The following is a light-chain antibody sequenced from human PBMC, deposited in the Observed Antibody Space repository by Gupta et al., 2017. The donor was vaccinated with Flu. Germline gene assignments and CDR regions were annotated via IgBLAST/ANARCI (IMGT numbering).Light chain of an antibody. CDR2: GNS. CDR1: YSNIGAGYD. J-gene: IGLJ2*01. V-gene: IGLV1-40*01. CDR3: QSYDSSLSGSVV. Sequence: QSVLTPPPSVPPSARQRVTISSTRHYSNIGAGYDVHWYQQLPGTAPKLLIDGNSNRPSGVPDRFSGSKSGTSASLAITGLQAEDEADYYCQSYDSSLSGSVVFGGGTKLTVL.